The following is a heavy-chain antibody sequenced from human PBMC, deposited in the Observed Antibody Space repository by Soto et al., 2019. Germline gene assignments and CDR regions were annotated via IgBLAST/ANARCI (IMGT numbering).Heavy chain of an antibody. CDR3: AKASDNVLIVDAISPWRGYFDY. CDR1: GFTFSSYA. Sequence: EVQLLESGGGLVQPGGSLRLSCAASGFTFSSYAMSWVRQAPGKGLEWVSAISGSGGSTYYADSVKGRFTISRDNSKNTLYLQMNSLRAEDTAVYYCAKASDNVLIVDAISPWRGYFDYWGPGTLVTVSS. D-gene: IGHD2-8*01. CDR2: ISGSGGST. J-gene: IGHJ4*02. V-gene: IGHV3-23*01.